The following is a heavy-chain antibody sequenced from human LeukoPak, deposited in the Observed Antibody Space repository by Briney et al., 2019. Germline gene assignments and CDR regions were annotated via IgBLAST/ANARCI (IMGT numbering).Heavy chain of an antibody. V-gene: IGHV3-30-3*01. J-gene: IGHJ4*02. CDR1: GFTFNSYA. D-gene: IGHD3-22*01. CDR3: ARDVGITMIVVVIGSPDY. Sequence: GGSLRLSCAASGFTFNSYAMHWVRQAPGKGLEWVAVISYDGSNKYYADSVKGRFTISRDNSKNTLYLQMNSLRAEDTAVYYCARDVGITMIVVVIGSPDYWGQGTLVTVSS. CDR2: ISYDGSNK.